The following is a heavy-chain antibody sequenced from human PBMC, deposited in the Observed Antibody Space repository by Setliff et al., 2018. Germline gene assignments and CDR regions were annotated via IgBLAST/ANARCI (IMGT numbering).Heavy chain of an antibody. V-gene: IGHV3-23*01. J-gene: IGHJ6*03. CDR2: ITGRGGDR. CDR3: TRARDIAPTYYYMDV. D-gene: IGHD5-12*01. CDR1: GFTFKTYA. Sequence: PGGSLRLSCAASGFTFKTYAMSWVRKAQGKGMEWVSSITGRGGDRDYADSVKGRFTISRDNAKNTLYLQMNSLRAEDTAVYYCTRARDIAPTYYYMDVWGKGTTVTVSS.